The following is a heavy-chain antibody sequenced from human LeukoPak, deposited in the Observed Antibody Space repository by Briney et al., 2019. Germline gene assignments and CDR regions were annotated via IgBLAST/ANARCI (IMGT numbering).Heavy chain of an antibody. CDR3: ARDNQLYSYDSSGYSYPAWYFDL. V-gene: IGHV3-21*04. J-gene: IGHJ2*01. CDR2: ISNDNNYI. D-gene: IGHD3-22*01. CDR1: GFPFNTYT. Sequence: GGSLRLSCAASGFPFNTYTMNWVRQAPGQGLEWVSSISNDNNYIYYADSVKGRFTISSDNSNNTVYLQMNSLRAEDTAVYYCARDNQLYSYDSSGYSYPAWYFDLWGRGTLVTVSS.